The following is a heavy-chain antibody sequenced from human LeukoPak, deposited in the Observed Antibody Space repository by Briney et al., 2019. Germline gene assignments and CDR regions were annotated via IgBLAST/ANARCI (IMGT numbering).Heavy chain of an antibody. D-gene: IGHD3-3*01. CDR1: GYTFTSYG. J-gene: IGHJ4*02. Sequence: GASVKVSCKASGYTFTSYGISWVRQAPGRGLEWMGWISAYNGNTNYAQKLQGRVTMTTDTSTSTAYMELRSLRSDDTAVYYCAREGDDFWSGYYQVLLDYWGQGTLVTVSS. CDR3: AREGDDFWSGYYQVLLDY. V-gene: IGHV1-18*01. CDR2: ISAYNGNT.